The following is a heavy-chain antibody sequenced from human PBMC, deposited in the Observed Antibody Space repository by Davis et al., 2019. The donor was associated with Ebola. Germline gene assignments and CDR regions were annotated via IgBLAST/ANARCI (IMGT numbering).Heavy chain of an antibody. Sequence: ETLSLTCAVYGGSFSGYYWSWVRQAPGKGLEWVASIKQDGSEKYYVDSVKGRFTISRDNAKNSLYLQMNSLRAEDTAVYYCLYGMDVWGQGTTVTVSS. V-gene: IGHV3-7*01. CDR1: GGSFSGYY. CDR2: IKQDGSEK. J-gene: IGHJ6*02. CDR3: LYGMDV.